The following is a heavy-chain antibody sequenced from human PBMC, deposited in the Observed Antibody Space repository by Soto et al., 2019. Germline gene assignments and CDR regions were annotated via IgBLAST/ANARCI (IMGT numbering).Heavy chain of an antibody. CDR1: GFTFSSYW. CDR3: TRTTRSPDAFDI. D-gene: IGHD2-2*01. Sequence: EVPLVESGGGLDQPGGSLRLSCAASGFTFSSYWMHWVRQAPGKGLVWVSRINNDGSSTSYADSVKGRFTISRVNAKNTQYLQMNSLRAEDRAVYYCTRTTRSPDAFDIWGQGKMVTGSS. CDR2: INNDGSST. J-gene: IGHJ3*02. V-gene: IGHV3-74*01.